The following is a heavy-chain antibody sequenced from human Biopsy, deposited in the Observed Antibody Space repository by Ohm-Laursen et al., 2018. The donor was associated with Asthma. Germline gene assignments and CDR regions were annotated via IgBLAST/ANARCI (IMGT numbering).Heavy chain of an antibody. CDR3: AKDFRGTAVAGDRGFDY. D-gene: IGHD6-19*01. V-gene: IGHV3-53*01. Sequence: GSLRLSCAASGFTVSSNGMSWVRQPPGKGLEWVSVIYSGGGTFYADSVRGRFTISRDNSKSTLFLQMDSLSAKDTAVYYCAKDFRGTAVAGDRGFDYWGQGTLVTVSS. CDR1: GFTVSSNG. CDR2: IYSGGGT. J-gene: IGHJ4*02.